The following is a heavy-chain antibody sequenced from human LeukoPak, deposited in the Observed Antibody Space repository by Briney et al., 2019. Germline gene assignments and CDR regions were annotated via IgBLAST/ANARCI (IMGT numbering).Heavy chain of an antibody. CDR2: IYYSGST. D-gene: IGHD2-2*01. CDR1: GGSISSGDYY. J-gene: IGHJ5*02. Sequence: SETLSLTCTVSGGSISSGDYYWSWIRQPPGKGLEWIGSIYYSGSTYYNPSLKSRVTISVDTSKNQFSLKLSSVTAADTAVYYCAVCSSTSCYRWFPWFDPWGQGTLVTVSS. CDR3: AVCSSTSCYRWFPWFDP. V-gene: IGHV4-39*07.